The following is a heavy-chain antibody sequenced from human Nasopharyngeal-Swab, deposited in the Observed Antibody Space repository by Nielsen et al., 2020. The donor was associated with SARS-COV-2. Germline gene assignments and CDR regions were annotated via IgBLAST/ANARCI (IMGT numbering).Heavy chain of an antibody. CDR1: GYTLTESS. V-gene: IGHV1-24*01. CDR2: FDPEDGET. D-gene: IGHD1-26*01. J-gene: IGHJ4*02. CDR3: TTVAGSYGRFDY. Sequence: VKVSCKVSGYTLTESSMHWVRQAPGKGLEWVGGFDPEDGETIYAQKFQGRVTMTEDTSTDTAYMELSSLTSEDTAVYYCTTVAGSYGRFDYWGQGTLVTVSS.